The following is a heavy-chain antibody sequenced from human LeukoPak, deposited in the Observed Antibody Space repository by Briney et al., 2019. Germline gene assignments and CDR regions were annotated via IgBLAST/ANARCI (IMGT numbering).Heavy chain of an antibody. CDR1: GGSISSYY. J-gene: IGHJ4*02. V-gene: IGHV4-34*01. CDR2: INHSGST. CDR3: AIRVTGFDY. Sequence: SETLSLTCTVSGGSISSYYWSWIRQPPGKGLEWIGEINHSGSTNYNPSLKSRVTISVDTSKNQFSLKLSAVTAADTAVYYCAIRVTGFDYWGQGTLVTVSS. D-gene: IGHD5-18*01.